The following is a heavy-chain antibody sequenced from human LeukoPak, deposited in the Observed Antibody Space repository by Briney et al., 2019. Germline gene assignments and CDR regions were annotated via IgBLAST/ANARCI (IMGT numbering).Heavy chain of an antibody. J-gene: IGHJ4*02. CDR2: ISGSGGST. Sequence: GGSLRLSCAASGFTFSSYVMSWVRQAPGKGLEWVSAISGSGGSTYYADSVKGRFTISRDNSKNTLYLQMNSLRAEDTAVYYCAKYFTGRQWLVRWGYYFDYWGQGTLVTVSS. CDR1: GFTFSSYV. CDR3: AKYFTGRQWLVRWGYYFDY. V-gene: IGHV3-23*01. D-gene: IGHD6-19*01.